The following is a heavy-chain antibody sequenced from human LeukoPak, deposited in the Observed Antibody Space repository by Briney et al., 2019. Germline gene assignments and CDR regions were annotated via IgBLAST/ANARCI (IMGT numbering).Heavy chain of an antibody. D-gene: IGHD5-12*01. CDR2: INHSGST. J-gene: IGHJ4*02. CDR1: GGSFSDYY. Sequence: SETLSLTCAIYGGSFSDYYWNWIRQPPGKGLEWIGEINHSGSTNYRPSLKSRVTISVDTSKNQFSLKLSSVTAADTAVYCCASGGYGGSHYWGQGTLVTVSS. CDR3: ASGGYGGSHY. V-gene: IGHV4-34*09.